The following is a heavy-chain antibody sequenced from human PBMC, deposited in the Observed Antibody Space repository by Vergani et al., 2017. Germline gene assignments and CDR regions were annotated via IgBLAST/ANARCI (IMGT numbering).Heavy chain of an antibody. J-gene: IGHJ4*02. Sequence: QVQLVQSGAEVKKPGSSVKVSCKASGGTFSSYAISWVRQAPGQGLEWMGRIIPIFGTANYVQKFQGRVTITADESTSTAYMELSSLRSEDTAVYYCARDGPLEYGSSPAAAFVGYWGQGTLVTVSS. D-gene: IGHD6-6*01. CDR2: IIPIFGTA. V-gene: IGHV1-69*18. CDR1: GGTFSSYA. CDR3: ARDGPLEYGSSPAAAFVGY.